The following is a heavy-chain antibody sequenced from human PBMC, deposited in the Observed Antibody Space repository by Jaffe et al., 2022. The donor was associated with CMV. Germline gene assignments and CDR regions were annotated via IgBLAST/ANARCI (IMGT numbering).Heavy chain of an antibody. CDR2: INHSGST. D-gene: IGHD3-22*01. J-gene: IGHJ5*02. CDR1: GGSFSGYY. V-gene: IGHV4-34*01. Sequence: QVQLQQWGAGLLKPSETLSLTCAVYGGSFSGYYWSWIRQPPGKGLEWIGEINHSGSTNYNPSLKSRVTISVDTSKNQFSLKLSSVTAADTAVYYCARGGGNYYDSSGYYRGYNWFDPWGQGTLVTVSS. CDR3: ARGGGNYYDSSGYYRGYNWFDP.